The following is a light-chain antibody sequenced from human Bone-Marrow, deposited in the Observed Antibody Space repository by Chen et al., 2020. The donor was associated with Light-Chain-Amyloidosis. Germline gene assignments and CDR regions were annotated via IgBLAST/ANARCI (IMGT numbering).Light chain of an antibody. CDR3: QQSYSTPT. V-gene: IGKV1-39*01. CDR2: TAS. J-gene: IGKJ4*01. CDR1: QSITKF. Sequence: DIQMTQSPSSLSASVGDRVTITCRASQSITKFLNWYQQKTGQGPKLLIYTASSLQSGVPSRFSGSGSGTYFSLTISSVQPEDLATYYCQQSYSTPTFGGGTKLEIK.